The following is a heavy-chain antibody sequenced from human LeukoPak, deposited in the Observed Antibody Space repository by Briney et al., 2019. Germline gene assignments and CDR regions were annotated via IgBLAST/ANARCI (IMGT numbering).Heavy chain of an antibody. CDR1: GFSLSTSGVG. CDR3: AHSEDYYGSVDAFDI. V-gene: IGHV2-5*02. J-gene: IGHJ3*02. CDR2: IYWDDDK. Sequence: SGPTLVNPPQTLTLTCTFSGFSLSTSGVGVGWIRQPPGKALEWLAFIYWDDDKRYSPSLESRLTITKDTFKNQVVLTMTNMDPVDTATYYCAHSEDYYGSVDAFDIWGQGTMVTVSS. D-gene: IGHD3-10*01.